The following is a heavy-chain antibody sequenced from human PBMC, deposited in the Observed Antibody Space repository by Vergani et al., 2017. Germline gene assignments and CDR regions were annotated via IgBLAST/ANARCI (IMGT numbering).Heavy chain of an antibody. Sequence: QVQLQESGPGLVKPSETLSLICTVSDFSITSGDYWGWIRQPPGKVLEWIGTIYHSGRTYYNPSLRSRLTRSVDTSKNHYSLTLRAVTAADTAVYHCGSLDGSLRENWGQGTLVTVSS. J-gene: IGHJ4*02. V-gene: IGHV4-38-2*02. D-gene: IGHD1-26*01. CDR2: IYHSGRT. CDR3: GSLDGSLREN. CDR1: DFSITSGDY.